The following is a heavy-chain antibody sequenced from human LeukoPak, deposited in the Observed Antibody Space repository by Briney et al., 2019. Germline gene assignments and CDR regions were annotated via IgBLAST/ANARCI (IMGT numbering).Heavy chain of an antibody. CDR1: GYTFTSYG. V-gene: IGHV1-18*01. CDR3: ARSTLGPSSVVIPAARRIWFDP. D-gene: IGHD2-2*01. CDR2: ISAYHGNT. J-gene: IGHJ5*02. Sequence: AASVKVSCKASGYTFTSYGISWVRPAPGQGLAWMGWISAYHGNTNYAQKLQGRVTMTTDTCTSTVYMELRRLRSDDTAVYYCARSTLGPSSVVIPAARRIWFDPWGQGTLVTVSS.